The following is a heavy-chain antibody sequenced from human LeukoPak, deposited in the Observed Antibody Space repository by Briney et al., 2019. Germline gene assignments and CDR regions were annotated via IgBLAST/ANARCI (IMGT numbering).Heavy chain of an antibody. CDR2: IYYSGST. Sequence: PSETLSLTCTVSGGSISSGGYYWSWIRQHPGKGLAWIGYIYYSGSTYYNPSLKSRVTISVDTSKNQFSLKLSSVTAADTAVYYCARDRASDSSGYYYGGWFDPWGQGTLVTVSS. V-gene: IGHV4-31*03. CDR3: ARDRASDSSGYYYGGWFDP. CDR1: GGSISSGGYY. J-gene: IGHJ5*02. D-gene: IGHD3-22*01.